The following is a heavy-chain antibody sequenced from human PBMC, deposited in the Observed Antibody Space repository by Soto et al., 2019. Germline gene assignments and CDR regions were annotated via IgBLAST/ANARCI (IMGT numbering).Heavy chain of an antibody. V-gene: IGHV3-21*01. D-gene: IGHD3-10*01. Sequence: GGSLRLSCAASGFTFSSYSMNWVRQAPGKGLEWVSSISSSSSYIYYADSVKGRFNISRGNAKNSLYLQMNSLRAEDTAMYYCARVGRSRITMVRGVIIDDYYYYYMDVWGKGTTVTVSS. CDR1: GFTFSSYS. J-gene: IGHJ6*03. CDR3: ARVGRSRITMVRGVIIDDYYYYYMDV. CDR2: ISSSSSYI.